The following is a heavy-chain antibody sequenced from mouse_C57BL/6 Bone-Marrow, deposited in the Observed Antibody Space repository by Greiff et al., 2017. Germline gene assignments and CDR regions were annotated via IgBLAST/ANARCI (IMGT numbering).Heavy chain of an antibody. CDR2: INPNNGGT. CDR3: ARGPYYDYDKAWFAY. J-gene: IGHJ3*01. CDR1: GYTFTDYN. Sequence: VQLQQSGPELVKPGASGKMSGKAPGYTFTDYNMHGVKQSHGKSLEGIGYINPNNGGTSYNQKFKGKATLTVNKSSSTAYMELRSLTSEDSAVYYCARGPYYDYDKAWFAYWGQGTLVTVSA. D-gene: IGHD2-4*01. V-gene: IGHV1-22*01.